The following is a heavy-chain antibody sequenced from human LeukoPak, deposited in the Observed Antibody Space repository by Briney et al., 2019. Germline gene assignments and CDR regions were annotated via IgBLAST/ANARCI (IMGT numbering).Heavy chain of an antibody. J-gene: IGHJ6*03. CDR2: INPSGGST. Sequence: GASVKVSCRASGYTFTSYGLSWVRQAPGQGLEWMGIINPSGGSTTYAQKFQGRVTMTRDMSTSTVYMELSSLRSEDTAVYYCARDLEGIVATSGLYYYYMDVWGKGTTVTVSS. D-gene: IGHD5-12*01. CDR1: GYTFTSYG. CDR3: ARDLEGIVATSGLYYYYMDV. V-gene: IGHV1-46*01.